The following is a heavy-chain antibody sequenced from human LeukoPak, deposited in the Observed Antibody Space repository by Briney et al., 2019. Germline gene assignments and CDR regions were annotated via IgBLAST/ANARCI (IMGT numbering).Heavy chain of an antibody. CDR2: IIPILGIA. CDR3: ASSIAAAGNDY. Sequence: ASVTVSFKASGGTFSIYAISWVRQAPGQGLEWMGRIIPILGIANYAQKFQGRVTITADKSTSTAYMELSSLRSEDTAVYYCASSIAAAGNDYWGQGTLVTVSS. J-gene: IGHJ4*02. D-gene: IGHD6-13*01. V-gene: IGHV1-69*04. CDR1: GGTFSIYA.